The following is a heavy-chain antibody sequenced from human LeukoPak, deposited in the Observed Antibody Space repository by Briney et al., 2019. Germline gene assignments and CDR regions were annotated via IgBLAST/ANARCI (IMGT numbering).Heavy chain of an antibody. CDR1: GYTFTGYY. J-gene: IGHJ6*02. D-gene: IGHD3-16*01. Sequence: ASVKVSCKASGYTFTGYYMHWVRQAPGQGLEWMGWINPNSGGTNYAQKFQGRVTMTRDTSISTAYMELSSVTAADTAVYYCARQAVGYVPYYYYYGMDVWGQGTTVTVSS. V-gene: IGHV1-2*02. CDR2: INPNSGGT. CDR3: ARQAVGYVPYYYYYGMDV.